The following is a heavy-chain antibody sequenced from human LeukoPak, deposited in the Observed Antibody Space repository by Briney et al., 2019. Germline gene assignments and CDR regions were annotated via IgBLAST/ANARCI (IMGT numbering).Heavy chain of an antibody. CDR3: ARDQEGFDY. CDR1: GYTFTSYA. J-gene: IGHJ4*02. CDR2: IYPRDGST. V-gene: IGHV1-46*01. Sequence: ASVTVSCKASGYTFTSYAMNWVRQAPGQGLEWMGMIYPRDGSTSYAQKFQGRVTVTRDTSTSTVHMELSGLRSEDTAVYYCARDQEGFDYWGQGTLVTVSS.